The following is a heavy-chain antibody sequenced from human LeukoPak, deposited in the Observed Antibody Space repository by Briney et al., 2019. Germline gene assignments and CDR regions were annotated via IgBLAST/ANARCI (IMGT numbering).Heavy chain of an antibody. V-gene: IGHV4-30-4*07. Sequence: SETLSLTCAVSGGSISSGVYSWSWVRQPPGKGLEWIGYIYYGGNTYYNPSLKSRLTISLDTSNNQFSLKLSSVTAADTAVYYCARYIVSYPHDAFDIWGQGTMVTVSS. CDR3: ARYIVSYPHDAFDI. D-gene: IGHD1-26*01. J-gene: IGHJ3*02. CDR2: IYYGGNT. CDR1: GGSISSGVYS.